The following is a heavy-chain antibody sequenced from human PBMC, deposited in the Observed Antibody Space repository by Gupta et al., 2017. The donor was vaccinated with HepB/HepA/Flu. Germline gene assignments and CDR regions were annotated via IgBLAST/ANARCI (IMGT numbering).Heavy chain of an antibody. D-gene: IGHD3-16*01. J-gene: IGHJ6*02. V-gene: IGHV3-30*18. CDR2: ISSDGSRI. Sequence: QAQLVESGGGVVQPERSLRLSCVASGFMFKNNGMHWFRQAPGKGLEWVAVISSDGSRIYYEDSVKGRFTISRDNSRNTLYLQMDSLRIEDTAVYYCAKDMRPFYYYSAMDVWGQGTTVTVSS. CDR1: GFMFKNNG. CDR3: AKDMRPFYYYSAMDV.